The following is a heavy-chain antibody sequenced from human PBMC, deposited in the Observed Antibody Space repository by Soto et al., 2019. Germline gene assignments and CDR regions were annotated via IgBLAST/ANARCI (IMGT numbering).Heavy chain of an antibody. CDR2: INAGNGNT. V-gene: IGHV1-3*01. Sequence: PGPSVKVSCKASGYTFTSYAMHWVRQAPGQRLEWMGWINAGNGNTKYSQKYQGRVTITRDTSASTAYMELSSLRSEDTAVYYCARVPPAMAKTDYWGQGTLVPVSP. D-gene: IGHD5-18*01. CDR3: ARVPPAMAKTDY. J-gene: IGHJ4*02. CDR1: GYTFTSYA.